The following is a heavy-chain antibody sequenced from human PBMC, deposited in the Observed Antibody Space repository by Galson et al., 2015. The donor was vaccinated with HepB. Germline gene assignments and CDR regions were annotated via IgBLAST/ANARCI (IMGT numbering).Heavy chain of an antibody. V-gene: IGHV4-39*01. J-gene: IGHJ4*02. D-gene: IGHD1-1*01. CDR3: AGHHTTGWYYFDN. CDR2: IYYSGST. CDR1: GGSISSSSYY. Sequence: ETLSLTCTVSGGSISSSSYYWGWIRQPPGKGLEWIGSIYYSGSTYYNPSLKSRVTISVDTSKNQFSLKLSSVTAADTAVYYCAGHHTTGWYYFDNWGQGTLVSVSP.